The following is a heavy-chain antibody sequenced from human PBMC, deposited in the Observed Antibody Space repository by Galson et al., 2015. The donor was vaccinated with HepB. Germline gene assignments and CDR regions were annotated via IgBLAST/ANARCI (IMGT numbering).Heavy chain of an antibody. CDR3: ARQGEYDSSGWDAFDI. D-gene: IGHD3-22*01. CDR1: GYSFTSYW. J-gene: IGHJ3*02. CDR2: IYPGDSDT. Sequence: QSGAEVKKPGESLKIPCTGSGYSFTSYWIGWVRQMPGKGLEWMGIIYPGDSDTRYSPSFQGQVTISADKSISTAYLQWSSLKASDTAMYYCARQGEYDSSGWDAFDIWGQGTMVTVSS. V-gene: IGHV5-51*01.